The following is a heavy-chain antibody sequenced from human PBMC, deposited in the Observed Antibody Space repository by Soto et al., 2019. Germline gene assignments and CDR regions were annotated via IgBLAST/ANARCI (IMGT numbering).Heavy chain of an antibody. CDR3: AKPLGEDIYYYYYYGMDV. D-gene: IGHD2-21*01. V-gene: IGHV3-30*18. CDR1: GFTFSSYG. J-gene: IGHJ6*02. CDR2: ISYDGSNK. Sequence: QVQLVESGGGVVQPGRSLRLSCAASGFTFSSYGMHWVRQAPGKGLEWVAVISYDGSNKYYADSVKGRFTISRDNSKNTLYLQMNSLRAEDTVVYYCAKPLGEDIYYYYYYGMDVWGQGTTVTVSS.